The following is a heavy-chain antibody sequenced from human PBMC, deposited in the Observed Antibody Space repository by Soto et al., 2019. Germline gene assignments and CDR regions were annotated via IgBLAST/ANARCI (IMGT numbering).Heavy chain of an antibody. D-gene: IGHD2-15*01. V-gene: IGHV1-18*01. Sequence: ASVKVSCKASGYTFTSYGISWVRQAPGQGLEWMGWISAYNGNTNYAQKLQGRVTMTTDTSTSTAYMELRSLGSDDTAVYYCARRDCSGGSCRFNYYYYGMDVWGQGTTVTVSS. J-gene: IGHJ6*02. CDR3: ARRDCSGGSCRFNYYYYGMDV. CDR1: GYTFTSYG. CDR2: ISAYNGNT.